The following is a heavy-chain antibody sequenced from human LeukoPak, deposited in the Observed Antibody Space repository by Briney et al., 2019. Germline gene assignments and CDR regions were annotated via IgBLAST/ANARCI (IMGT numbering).Heavy chain of an antibody. D-gene: IGHD6-13*01. CDR3: ARESSSSWYGLDY. Sequence: GSLRLSCAASGFTFSSYSMNWVRQAPGKGLEWIGEINHGGSTNYNPSLKSRVTISVDTSKNQFSLKLSSVTAADTAVYYCARESSSSWYGLDYWGQGTLVTVSS. CDR2: INHGGST. CDR1: GFTFSSYS. V-gene: IGHV4-34*01. J-gene: IGHJ4*02.